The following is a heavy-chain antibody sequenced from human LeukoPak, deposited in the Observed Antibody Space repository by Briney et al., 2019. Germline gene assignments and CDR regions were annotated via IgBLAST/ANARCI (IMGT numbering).Heavy chain of an antibody. J-gene: IGHJ4*02. V-gene: IGHV1-2*02. CDR3: ARGLSHSSSWSRWLDY. D-gene: IGHD6-13*01. CDR1: GYTFTGYY. Sequence: GASVKVSCKASGYTFTGYYMHWVRQAPGQGLEWMGWINPNSGGTNCAQKFQGRVTMTRDTSISTAYMELSRLRSDDTAVYYCARGLSHSSSWSRWLDYWGQGTLVTVSS. CDR2: INPNSGGT.